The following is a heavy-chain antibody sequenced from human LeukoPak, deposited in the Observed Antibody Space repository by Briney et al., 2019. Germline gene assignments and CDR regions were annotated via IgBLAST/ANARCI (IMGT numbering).Heavy chain of an antibody. J-gene: IGHJ4*02. Sequence: GGSLRLSCAASGFPFRSNWMHWVRQAPGRGLVWVSGINGDGINTNYADSVKGRFTISRDNAKNTLYLQMNSLRAEDTAVYHCAREALGGGGYWGQGTLVTVSS. CDR1: GFPFRSNW. D-gene: IGHD3-10*01. CDR3: AREALGGGGY. CDR2: INGDGINT. V-gene: IGHV3-74*01.